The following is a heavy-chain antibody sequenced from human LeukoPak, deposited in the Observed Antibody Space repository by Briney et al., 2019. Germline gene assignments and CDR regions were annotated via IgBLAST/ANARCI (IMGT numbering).Heavy chain of an antibody. J-gene: IGHJ6*02. V-gene: IGHV3-74*01. CDR2: ISPTGSTT. CDR1: GFSFSGHW. Sequence: GGSLRLSCAASGFSFSGHWMHWARQLPGKGLVWVSRISPTGSTTSYADSVKGRFTVSRDNAKNTLYLQVNNLRAEDTAVYYCARGPSSNWSGLDFWGQGTTVTVSS. CDR3: ARGPSSNWSGLDF. D-gene: IGHD6-13*01.